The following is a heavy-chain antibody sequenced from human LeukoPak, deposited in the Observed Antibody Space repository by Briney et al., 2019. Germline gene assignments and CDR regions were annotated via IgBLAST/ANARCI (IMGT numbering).Heavy chain of an antibody. Sequence: GGSLRLSCAASGFTVSSNYMSWVRQAPGKGLEWVSVIYSGGSTYYADSVKGRFTISRDNSKSTLYLQMNSLRAEDTAMYYCAARPLMPPRFDYWGQGTLVTVSS. D-gene: IGHD2-2*01. V-gene: IGHV3-53*01. CDR2: IYSGGST. CDR1: GFTVSSNY. J-gene: IGHJ4*02. CDR3: AARPLMPPRFDY.